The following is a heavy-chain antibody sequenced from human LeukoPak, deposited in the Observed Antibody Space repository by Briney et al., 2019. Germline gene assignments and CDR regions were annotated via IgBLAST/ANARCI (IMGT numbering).Heavy chain of an antibody. Sequence: GGSLRLSCAASEFTLSSNAMSWVRQAPGKGLEWVSAISGSGDSTYYADSVKGRFTISRDNSKNTLYLQMNSLRAEDTAAYYCAKEGDYGGYFDYWGQGTLVTVSS. CDR1: EFTLSSNA. D-gene: IGHD4-23*01. J-gene: IGHJ4*02. CDR3: AKEGDYGGYFDY. CDR2: ISGSGDST. V-gene: IGHV3-23*01.